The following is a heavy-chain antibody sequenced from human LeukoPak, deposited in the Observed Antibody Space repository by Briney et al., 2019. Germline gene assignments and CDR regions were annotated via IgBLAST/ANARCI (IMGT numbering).Heavy chain of an antibody. D-gene: IGHD3-10*01. CDR2: IFAIFGTA. Sequence: GASVKVSCKTSGGIFSSYAINWVRQAPGQGLEWMGGIFAIFGTANYAQKFQGRVTITADKSTTTAYMELSSLRSEDTAVYFCARRKKDGSGSSFDYWGQGTLVTVSS. CDR1: GGIFSSYA. CDR3: ARRKKDGSGSSFDY. J-gene: IGHJ4*02. V-gene: IGHV1-69*06.